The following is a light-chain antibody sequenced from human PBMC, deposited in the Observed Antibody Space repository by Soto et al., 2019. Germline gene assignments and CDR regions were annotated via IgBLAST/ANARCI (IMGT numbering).Light chain of an antibody. J-gene: IGKJ4*01. CDR2: AAA. CDR3: QQSHSTLSVT. Sequence: DIQMTQSPSSLSASVGDRVTITCRASENINKYLNWYQHKPGRAPRLLIYAAANLQGGVPSRFSGSGSGTDFTLTIGSLQPEDFATYYCQQSHSTLSVTFGGGTKV. CDR1: ENINKY. V-gene: IGKV1-39*01.